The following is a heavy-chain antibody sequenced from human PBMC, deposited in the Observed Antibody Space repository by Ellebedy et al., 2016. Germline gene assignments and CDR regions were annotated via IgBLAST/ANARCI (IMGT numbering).Heavy chain of an antibody. CDR2: IGSASSST. CDR3: ARGVDYGFDY. V-gene: IGHV3-48*04. CDR1: GFSFSSNS. Sequence: GGSLRLXCAASGFSFSSNSLNWVRQAPGKGLEWVSHIGSASSSTSYADSVKGRFTSSRDNAQNSLYLQMNSLRAEDTAVYYCARGVDYGFDYWGQGTLVTVSS. J-gene: IGHJ4*02. D-gene: IGHD4-17*01.